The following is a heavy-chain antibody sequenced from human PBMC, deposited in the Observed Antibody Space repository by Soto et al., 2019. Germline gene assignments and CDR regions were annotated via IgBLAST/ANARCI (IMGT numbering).Heavy chain of an antibody. CDR3: AREEGIRIVIVHDVFKI. D-gene: IGHD2-8*01. Sequence: QVQLMQSGAEVKRPGSSVTVSCKASGGTFSGNPIRWVRQAPGQGLEWMGRIIPLLGLAYYAQKFQGRVTITADKSTSTAYMEISRLRSEDAAVYYCAREEGIRIVIVHDVFKIWGQGTMVTVSS. CDR2: IIPLLGLA. J-gene: IGHJ3*02. V-gene: IGHV1-69*04. CDR1: GGTFSGNP.